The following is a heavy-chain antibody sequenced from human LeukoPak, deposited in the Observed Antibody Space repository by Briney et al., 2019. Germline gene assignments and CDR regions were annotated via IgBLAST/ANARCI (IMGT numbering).Heavy chain of an antibody. D-gene: IGHD3-10*01. V-gene: IGHV3-30*02. CDR2: IRYDGSNK. CDR3: AKEPGFGPTNDY. Sequence: GGSLRPSCAASGFTFSSYGMHWVRQAPGKGLEWVAFIRYDGSNKYYADSVKGRFTISRDNSKNTLYLQMNSLRAEDTAVYYCAKEPGFGPTNDYWGQGTLVTVSS. CDR1: GFTFSSYG. J-gene: IGHJ4*02.